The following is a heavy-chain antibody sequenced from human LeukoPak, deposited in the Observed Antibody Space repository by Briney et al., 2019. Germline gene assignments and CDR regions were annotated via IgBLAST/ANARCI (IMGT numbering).Heavy chain of an antibody. Sequence: GESLKISCKGSGYSFNTYWIGWVRQMPGKGLGWMGIIYPGDSDTKYSPSFQGQVTISADKSISTAYLQWSSLKASDTAMYYCARHSFGVIDYWGQGTLVTVSS. V-gene: IGHV5-51*01. CDR2: IYPGDSDT. D-gene: IGHD3-3*01. J-gene: IGHJ4*02. CDR3: ARHSFGVIDY. CDR1: GYSFNTYW.